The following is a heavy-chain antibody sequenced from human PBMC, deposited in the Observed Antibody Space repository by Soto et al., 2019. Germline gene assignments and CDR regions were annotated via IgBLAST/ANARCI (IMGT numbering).Heavy chain of an antibody. V-gene: IGHV1-69*04. CDR1: GGTFGNDI. CDR3: VRDSPIGSTYSGYDGIDY. Sequence: ASVKVSCKASGGTFGNDIITWVRQGPGQGLEWMGRIIPLLDITNYAQKFQGRVTITADKSTSTAYMELNSLRSEDTAVYYCVRDSPIGSTYSGYDGIDYWGQGTLVTVS. D-gene: IGHD5-12*01. J-gene: IGHJ4*02. CDR2: IIPLLDIT.